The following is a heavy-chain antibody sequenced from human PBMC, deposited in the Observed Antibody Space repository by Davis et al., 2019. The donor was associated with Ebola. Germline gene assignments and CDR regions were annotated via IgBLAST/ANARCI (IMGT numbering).Heavy chain of an antibody. CDR3: ARGYCSGGSCSLDAFDI. CDR2: INPSGGST. D-gene: IGHD2-15*01. Sequence: AASVKVSCKASGYTFTSYYMHWVRQAPGQGLEWMGIINPSGGSTSYAQKFQGRVTMTRDTSTSTVYMELSSLRSDDTAVYYCARGYCSGGSCSLDAFDIWGQGTMVTVSS. V-gene: IGHV1-46*01. J-gene: IGHJ3*02. CDR1: GYTFTSYY.